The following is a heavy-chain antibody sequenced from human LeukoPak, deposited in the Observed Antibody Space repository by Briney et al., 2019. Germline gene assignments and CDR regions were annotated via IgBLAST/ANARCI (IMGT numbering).Heavy chain of an antibody. CDR2: INWNSDSI. CDR1: GFTFDDYA. CDR3: ARRGAVTYAFDI. V-gene: IGHV3-9*01. Sequence: GGSLRLSCAVSGFTFDDYAMHWVRQVPGKGLEWVSGINWNSDSIGYADSVKGRFTISRDNAKNSLYLQMNSLRAEDTAVYYCARRGAVTYAFDIWGQGTMVTVSS. J-gene: IGHJ3*02. D-gene: IGHD4-17*01.